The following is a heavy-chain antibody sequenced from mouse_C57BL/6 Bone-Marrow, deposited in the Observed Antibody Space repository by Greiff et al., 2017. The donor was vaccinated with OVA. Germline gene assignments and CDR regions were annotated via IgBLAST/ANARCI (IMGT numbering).Heavy chain of an antibody. V-gene: IGHV1-81*01. J-gene: IGHJ2*01. CDR1: GYTFTSYG. Sequence: QVQLQQSGAELARPGASVKLSCKASGYTFTSYGISWVKQRTGQGLEWIGEIYPRSGNTYYNEKFKGKATLTADKSSSTAYMELRSLTSEDSAVYFCAREDFVYYYGSSYGYWGQGTTLTVSS. CDR2: IYPRSGNT. CDR3: AREDFVYYYGSSYGY. D-gene: IGHD1-1*01.